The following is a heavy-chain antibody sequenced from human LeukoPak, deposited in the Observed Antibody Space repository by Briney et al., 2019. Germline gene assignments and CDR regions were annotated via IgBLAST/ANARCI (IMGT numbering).Heavy chain of an antibody. Sequence: SETLSLTCAVYGGSFSGYYWSWIRQPPGKGLEWIGEINHSESTNYNPSLKSRVTISVDTSKNQFSLKLSSVTAADTAVYYCARQLVRKKRGYSGYARSWYFDLWGRGTLVTVSS. CDR1: GGSFSGYY. D-gene: IGHD5-12*01. V-gene: IGHV4-34*01. J-gene: IGHJ2*01. CDR2: INHSEST. CDR3: ARQLVRKKRGYSGYARSWYFDL.